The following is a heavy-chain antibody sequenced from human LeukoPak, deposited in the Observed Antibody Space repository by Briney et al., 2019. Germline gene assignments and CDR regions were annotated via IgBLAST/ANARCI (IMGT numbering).Heavy chain of an antibody. CDR1: GGSFSGYY. V-gene: IGHV4-34*01. D-gene: IGHD2-21*02. Sequence: SETLSLTCAVYGGSFSGYYWSWIRQPPGKGLEWIGEIYHSGSTNYNPSLKSRVTISVDKSKNQFSLKLSSVTAADTAVYYCARSYCGGDCSFSGAFDIWGQGTMVTVSS. CDR2: IYHSGST. CDR3: ARSYCGGDCSFSGAFDI. J-gene: IGHJ3*02.